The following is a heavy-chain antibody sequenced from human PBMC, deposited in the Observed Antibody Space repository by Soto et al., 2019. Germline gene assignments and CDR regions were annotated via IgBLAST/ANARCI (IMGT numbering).Heavy chain of an antibody. Sequence: EVQLVESGGGLVQPGGSLRLSCAASGFTFSFYWMHWVRQAPGKGLVWVSRINSDGSSTSYADSVKGRFTISRDNAKNTLYLQMNSLRAEDTAVYYCARGHYGGDARSANWGQGTLVTVSS. V-gene: IGHV3-74*01. CDR2: INSDGSST. CDR1: GFTFSFYW. CDR3: ARGHYGGDARSAN. J-gene: IGHJ4*02. D-gene: IGHD2-21*02.